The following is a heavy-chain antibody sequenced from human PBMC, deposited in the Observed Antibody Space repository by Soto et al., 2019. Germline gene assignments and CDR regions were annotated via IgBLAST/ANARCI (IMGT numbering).Heavy chain of an antibody. J-gene: IGHJ4*02. D-gene: IGHD6-19*01. CDR1: GFTFSTYA. CDR3: AKDPRIGIAVAGVFDY. V-gene: IGHV3-23*01. CDR2: ISGSGGST. Sequence: EVQLLESGGGLVQPGGSLRLSCAASGFTFSTYAMSWVRQAPGKGLEWVSAISGSGGSTYYADSVKGRFTISRDNSKNTLYLQMNRLRAEDTAVYYCAKDPRIGIAVAGVFDYWGQGTLVTVSS.